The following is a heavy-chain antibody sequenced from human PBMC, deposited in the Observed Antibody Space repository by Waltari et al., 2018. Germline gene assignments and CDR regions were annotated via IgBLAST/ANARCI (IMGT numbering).Heavy chain of an antibody. CDR3: ASLGSGSYLFDY. D-gene: IGHD3-10*01. V-gene: IGHV4-59*01. CDR1: GGSISSYY. CDR2: IYYSGST. J-gene: IGHJ4*02. Sequence: QVQLQESGPGLVKPSETLSLTCTVSGGSISSYYWSWIRQPPGKGLEWIGYIYYSGSTNYTPALKSRVTISVDTSKNQFSLKLSSVTAADTAVYYCASLGSGSYLFDYWGQGTLVTVSS.